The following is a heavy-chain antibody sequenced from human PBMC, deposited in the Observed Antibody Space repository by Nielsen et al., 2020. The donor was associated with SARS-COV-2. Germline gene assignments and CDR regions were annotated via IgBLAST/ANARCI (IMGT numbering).Heavy chain of an antibody. CDR2: IWYDGSNK. CDR1: GFTFSSYG. V-gene: IGHV3-33*08. J-gene: IGHJ3*02. CDR3: ARDRFYYDSSTIAFDI. Sequence: GESLKISCAASGFTFSSYGMHWVRQAPGKGLEWVAVIWYDGSNKYYADSVKGRFTISRDNSKNTLYLQMNSLRAEDTAVYYCARDRFYYDSSTIAFDIWGQETMVTVSS. D-gene: IGHD3-22*01.